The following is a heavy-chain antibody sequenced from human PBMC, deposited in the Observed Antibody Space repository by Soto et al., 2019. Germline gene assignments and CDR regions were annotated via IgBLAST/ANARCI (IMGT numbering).Heavy chain of an antibody. CDR1: GFTFSSCD. D-gene: IGHD2-15*01. CDR2: IGTADDT. CDR3: ARQGKTATHDYYYAMDV. V-gene: IGHV3-13*01. Sequence: GGSLRLSCAASGFTFSSCDMHWVRQTPGKGLEWVSVIGTADDTSYPGSSYADSVKGRFTISREDAKNSLYLQMNSLRAEDTAVYYCARQGKTATHDYYYAMDVWGQGTTVTVSS. J-gene: IGHJ6*02.